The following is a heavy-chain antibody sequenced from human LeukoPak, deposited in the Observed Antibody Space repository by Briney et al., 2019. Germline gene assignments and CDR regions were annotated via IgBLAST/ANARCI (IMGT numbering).Heavy chain of an antibody. V-gene: IGHV3-30*02. Sequence: GGSLRLSCAASGFTFSSYGMHWVRQAPGKGLEWVAFIRSDGSNKYYADSVKGRFTISRDNSKNTLYLQMNSLRAEDTAVYYCAKSASKYSSSPRGFDYWGQGTLVTVSS. CDR1: GFTFSSYG. J-gene: IGHJ4*02. CDR3: AKSASKYSSSPRGFDY. CDR2: IRSDGSNK. D-gene: IGHD6-6*01.